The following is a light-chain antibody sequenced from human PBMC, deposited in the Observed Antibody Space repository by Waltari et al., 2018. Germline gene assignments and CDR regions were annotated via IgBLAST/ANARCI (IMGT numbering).Light chain of an antibody. CDR2: EVS. CDR3: SSDGVNSDSYV. J-gene: IGLJ1*01. Sequence: QSALTQPPSASGSPGQSVTISCTGASSDVGGVNSVSWYQQHLGKAPRLMIYEVSKRTSAVADRFSGSKSGNAASLTVSGLQAEDEADYYCSSDGVNSDSYVFGSGTKVTVL. CDR1: SSDVGGVNS. V-gene: IGLV2-8*01.